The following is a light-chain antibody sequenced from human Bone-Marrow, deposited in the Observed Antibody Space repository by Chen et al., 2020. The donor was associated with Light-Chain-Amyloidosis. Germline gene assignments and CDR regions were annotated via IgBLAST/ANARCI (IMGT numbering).Light chain of an antibody. CDR1: RGSIATNY. V-gene: IGLV6-57*01. J-gene: IGLJ3*02. Sequence: NFMLTQPHSVSESPGETVIISCTRSRGSIATNYVQSYQQRPGSSPTTVIYEDAQRPSGLPDRFSGSIDRSSNSASLTISGLKTEDEADYYCQSYQGSSQGVFGGGTKLTVL. CDR3: QSYQGSSQGV. CDR2: EDA.